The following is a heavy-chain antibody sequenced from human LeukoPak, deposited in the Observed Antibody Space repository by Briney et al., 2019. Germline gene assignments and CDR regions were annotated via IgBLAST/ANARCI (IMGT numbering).Heavy chain of an antibody. CDR1: VGSFSGYY. V-gene: IGHV4-34*01. Sequence: SETLSLTRAVYVGSFSGYYWSWIRQPPGKGLEWIGEINHSGSTNYNPSLKSRVTISVDTSKNQFSLKLSSVTAADTAVYYCARGFEDTAMANYYYMDVWGKGTTVTVSS. D-gene: IGHD5-18*01. J-gene: IGHJ6*03. CDR3: ARGFEDTAMANYYYMDV. CDR2: INHSGST.